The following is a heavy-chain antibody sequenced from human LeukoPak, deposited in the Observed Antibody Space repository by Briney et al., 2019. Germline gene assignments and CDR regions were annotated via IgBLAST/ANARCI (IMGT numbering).Heavy chain of an antibody. CDR3: ARDRSLVPVGAEPLGY. CDR1: GYTFTSYG. V-gene: IGHV1-18*01. CDR2: ISTYKGNT. Sequence: ASVKVSCKASGYTFTSYGISWVRQAPGQGLEWMGWISTYKGNTDCAQKLQGRVTMTTDTSRSTAYMELRSLRSDDTAVYYCARDRSLVPVGAEPLGYWGQGTLVTVSS. D-gene: IGHD1-26*01. J-gene: IGHJ4*02.